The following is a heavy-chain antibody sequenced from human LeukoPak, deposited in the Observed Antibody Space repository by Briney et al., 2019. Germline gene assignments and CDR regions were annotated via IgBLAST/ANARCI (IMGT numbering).Heavy chain of an antibody. D-gene: IGHD6-19*01. CDR3: ARAYSSGWSFPFDY. J-gene: IGHJ4*02. V-gene: IGHV4-59*01. Sequence: SETLSLTCTVPGGSISSYYWSWIRQPPGKGLEWIGYIYYSGSTNYNPSLKSRVTISVDTSKNQFSLKLSSVTAADTAVYYCARAYSSGWSFPFDYWGQGTLVTVSS. CDR2: IYYSGST. CDR1: GGSISSYY.